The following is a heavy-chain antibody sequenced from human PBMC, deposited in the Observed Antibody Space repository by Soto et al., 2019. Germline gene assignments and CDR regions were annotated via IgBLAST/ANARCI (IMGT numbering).Heavy chain of an antibody. V-gene: IGHV4-61*01. Sequence: SETLSLTCTVSGGSVSSGSYYWSWIRQPPGKGLEWIGYIYYSGSTNYNPSLKSRVTISVDTSKNQFSLKLSSVTAADTAVYYCARDPSSIAALWGQGTRVTVSS. CDR2: IYYSGST. D-gene: IGHD6-6*01. CDR3: ARDPSSIAAL. CDR1: GGSVSSGSYY. J-gene: IGHJ4*02.